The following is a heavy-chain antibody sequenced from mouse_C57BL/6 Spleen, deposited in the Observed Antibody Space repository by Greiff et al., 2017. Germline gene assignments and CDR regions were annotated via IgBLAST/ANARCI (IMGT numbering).Heavy chain of an antibody. V-gene: IGHV1-81*01. CDR1: GYTFTSYG. J-gene: IGHJ2*01. CDR2: IYPRCGNT. Sequence: QVQLQQSGAELARPGASVKLSCKASGYTFTSYGISWVKQRTGQGLEWIGEIYPRCGNTYYNEKFKGTATLTADKSSSTAYMKLRSLTSWDSAVYFCARSDYHYPEYFDYWGQGTTLTVSS. CDR3: ARSDYHYPEYFDY. D-gene: IGHD2-4*01.